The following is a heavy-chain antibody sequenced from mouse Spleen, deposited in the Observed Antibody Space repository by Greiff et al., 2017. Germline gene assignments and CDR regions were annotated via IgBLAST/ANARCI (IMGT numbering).Heavy chain of an antibody. Sequence: EVMLVESGGGLVKPGGSLKLSCAASGFTFSSYAMSWVRQTPEKRLEWVATISSGGSYTYYPDSVKGRFTISRDNAKNTLYLQMSSLRSEDTAMYYCARRDYGSSGGYYAMDYWGQGTSVTVSS. CDR3: ARRDYGSSGGYYAMDY. J-gene: IGHJ4*01. D-gene: IGHD1-1*01. CDR2: ISSGGSYT. CDR1: GFTFSSYA. V-gene: IGHV5-9-1*01.